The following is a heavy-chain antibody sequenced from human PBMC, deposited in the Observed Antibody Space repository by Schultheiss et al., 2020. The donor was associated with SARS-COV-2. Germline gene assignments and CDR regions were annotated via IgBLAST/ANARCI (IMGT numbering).Heavy chain of an antibody. CDR1: GFTFSSYA. CDR2: ISYDGSNK. D-gene: IGHD6-13*01. V-gene: IGHV3-30*01. CDR3: AKSFPGIAAAGIDY. J-gene: IGHJ4*02. Sequence: GGSRRLSCAASGFTFSSYAMHWVRQAPGKGLEWVAVISYDGSNKYYADSVKGRFTISRDNSKNTLYLQMNSLRAEDTAVYYCAKSFPGIAAAGIDYWGQGTLVTVSS.